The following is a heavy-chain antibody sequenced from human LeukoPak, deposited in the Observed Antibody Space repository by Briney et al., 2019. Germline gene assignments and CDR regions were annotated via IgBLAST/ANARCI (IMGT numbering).Heavy chain of an antibody. CDR1: GGTFSSYA. CDR3: ARVRMGAGDY. D-gene: IGHD1-26*01. V-gene: IGHV1-69*01. J-gene: IGHJ4*02. Sequence: GGSLRLSCAASGGTFSSYAISWVRQAPGQGLEWMGGIIPIFGTANYAQKFQGRVTITADESTSTAYMELSSLRSEDTAVYYCARVRMGAGDYWGQGTLVTVSS. CDR2: IIPIFGTA.